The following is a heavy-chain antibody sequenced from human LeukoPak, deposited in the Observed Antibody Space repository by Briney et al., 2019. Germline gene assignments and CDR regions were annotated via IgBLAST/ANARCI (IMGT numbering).Heavy chain of an antibody. Sequence: SETLSLTCAVSGGSISSGGYSWSWIRQPPGKGLEWIGYIYHSGSTYYNPSLKSRVTISVDRSKNQFSLKLSSVTAADTAVYYCARGDSSGYYRYFDYWGQGALVTDSS. CDR1: GGSISSGGYS. CDR2: IYHSGST. J-gene: IGHJ4*02. CDR3: ARGDSSGYYRYFDY. V-gene: IGHV4-30-2*01. D-gene: IGHD3-22*01.